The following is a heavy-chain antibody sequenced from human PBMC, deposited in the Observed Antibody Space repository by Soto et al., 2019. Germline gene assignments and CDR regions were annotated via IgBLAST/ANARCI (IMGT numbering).Heavy chain of an antibody. J-gene: IGHJ4*02. V-gene: IGHV3-30*18. CDR2: ISYDGSNK. CDR1: GFTFSSYG. Sequence: GGSLRLSCAASGFTFSSYGMHWVRQAPGKGLEWVAVISYDGSNKYYADSVKGRFTISRDNSKNTLYLQMNSLRAEDTAVYYCAKDDGAYSGSFVFDYWGQGXLVTVSS. CDR3: AKDDGAYSGSFVFDY. D-gene: IGHD1-26*01.